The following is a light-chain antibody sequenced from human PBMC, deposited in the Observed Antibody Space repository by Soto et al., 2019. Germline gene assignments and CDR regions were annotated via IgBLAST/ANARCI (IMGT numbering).Light chain of an antibody. J-gene: IGKJ5*01. V-gene: IGKV3-11*01. CDR1: QGVTTN. Sequence: EIVMTQSPASLSVSPGERVTLSCRAGQGVTTNFAWYQQKPGQAPRLLIYDASNRATGIPARFSGSGSGTDFTLTISSLEPEDFAVYYCQQRSNWPPITFGQGTRLEIK. CDR3: QQRSNWPPIT. CDR2: DAS.